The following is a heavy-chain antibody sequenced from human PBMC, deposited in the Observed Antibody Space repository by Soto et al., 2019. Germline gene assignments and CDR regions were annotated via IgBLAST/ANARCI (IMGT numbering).Heavy chain of an antibody. CDR1: CGSFSCYY. CDR3: ARVFIAVAGMDYFDY. CDR2: INHSGST. J-gene: IGHJ4*02. V-gene: IGHV4-34*01. D-gene: IGHD6-19*01. Sequence: SLTFAVYCGSFSCYYWSWIRQPPGKGLEWIGEINHSGSTNYNPSLKSRVTISVDTSKNQFSLKLSSVTAADTAVYYCARVFIAVAGMDYFDYWGQGTLVTVSS.